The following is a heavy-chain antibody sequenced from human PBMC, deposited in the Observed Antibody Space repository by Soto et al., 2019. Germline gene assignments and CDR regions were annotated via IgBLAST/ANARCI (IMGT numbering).Heavy chain of an antibody. CDR1: GGSVSSGSYY. CDR3: ARVTSSCGLVCYFDY. D-gene: IGHD6-13*01. V-gene: IGHV4-61*01. J-gene: IGHJ4*02. CDR2: IEYSGST. Sequence: QVQLQESGPGLVKPSETLSLTCTVSGGSVSSGSYYWRWIRQPPGKGLECVGYIEYSGSTHYNPSLNSRVTRSVAKSKNQLNLKLSSVSAADTAVYYCARVTSSCGLVCYFDYWGQGTLVTVSS.